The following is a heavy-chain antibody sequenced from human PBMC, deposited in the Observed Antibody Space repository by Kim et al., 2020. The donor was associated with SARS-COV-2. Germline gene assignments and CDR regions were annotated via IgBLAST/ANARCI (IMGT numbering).Heavy chain of an antibody. D-gene: IGHD4-17*01. CDR1: GFTFSSYE. Sequence: GGSLRLSCAASGFTFSSYEMNWVRQAPGKGLEWLSYISSSGSTIYYADSVKGRFTISRDNAKNSLYLEMNSLRAEDTAGYYCALGDRDNSSYGLDVWGQG. CDR2: ISSSGSTI. J-gene: IGHJ6*02. V-gene: IGHV3-48*03. CDR3: ALGDRDNSSYGLDV.